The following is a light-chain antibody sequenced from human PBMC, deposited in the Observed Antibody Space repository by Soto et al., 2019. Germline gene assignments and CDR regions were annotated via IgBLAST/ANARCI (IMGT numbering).Light chain of an antibody. V-gene: IGKV3-11*01. CDR1: QSVSSY. J-gene: IGKJ1*01. CDR2: DAS. CDR3: QQRSNWPPWT. Sequence: EIVLTQSPATLSLSPGERATLSCRASQSVSSYLAWYQQKPGQAPRLLIYDASNRATGIPARFSGSGSGTDFTLTISRLEPEDFAVYYCQQRSNWPPWTVGQGTKVEL.